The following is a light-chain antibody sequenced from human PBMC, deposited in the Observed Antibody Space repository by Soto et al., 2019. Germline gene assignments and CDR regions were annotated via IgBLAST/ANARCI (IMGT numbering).Light chain of an antibody. CDR1: HSVSNT. Sequence: VMTQSPTTLSVSPGERATLSCRASHSVSNTLAWYQQKPGQAPRLLIYGASTRATGVPARFSGSGSATQFTLTISSLQSEDFGLYYCQQYKQWPVGFGGGTKVDIK. CDR3: QQYKQWPVG. CDR2: GAS. V-gene: IGKV3-15*01. J-gene: IGKJ4*01.